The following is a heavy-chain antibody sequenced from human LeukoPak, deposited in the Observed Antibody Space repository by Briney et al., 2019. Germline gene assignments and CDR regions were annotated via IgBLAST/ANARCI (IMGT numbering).Heavy chain of an antibody. CDR1: GYTFTSYG. CDR2: ISAYNGNT. D-gene: IGHD6-19*01. Sequence: ASVKVSCTASGYTFTSYGISWVRQAPGQGLEWMGWISAYNGNTNYAQKLQGRVTMTTDTSTSTAYMELRSLRSDDTAVYYCARISYPYSSGWYILKYYYYYYMDVWGKGTTVTVSS. CDR3: ARISYPYSSGWYILKYYYYYYMDV. J-gene: IGHJ6*03. V-gene: IGHV1-18*01.